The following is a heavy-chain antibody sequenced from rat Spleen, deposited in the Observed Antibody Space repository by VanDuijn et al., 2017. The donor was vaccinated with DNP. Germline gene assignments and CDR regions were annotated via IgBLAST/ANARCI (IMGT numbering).Heavy chain of an antibody. CDR3: ARSYSSYIPYAMDA. J-gene: IGHJ4*01. CDR1: GFSLTSYG. V-gene: IGHV2-16*01. Sequence: QVQLRESGPGLVQPSQTLSLTCTVSGFSLTSYGVSWVRQPPGKGLEWIGAIWSGGSTDYNSALKSRLSISRDTSKSQVLLKMNSLQTEDTAMYFCARSYSSYIPYAMDAWGQGTSVTVSS. CDR2: IWSGGST. D-gene: IGHD1-2*01.